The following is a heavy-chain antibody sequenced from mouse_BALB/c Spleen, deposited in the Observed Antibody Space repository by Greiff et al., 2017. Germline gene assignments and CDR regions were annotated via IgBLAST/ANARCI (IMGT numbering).Heavy chain of an antibody. D-gene: IGHD2-3*01. Sequence: EVKLQESGGGLVQPGGSMKLSCVASGFTFSSYWMSWVRQSPEKGLEWVAEIRLKSDNYATHYAESVKGKFTISRDDSKSRLYLQMNSLRAEDTGIYYCTIYDGYYRGYWGQGTTLTVSS. CDR2: IRLKSDNYAT. V-gene: IGHV6-6*02. CDR1: GFTFSSYW. CDR3: TIYDGYYRGY. J-gene: IGHJ2*01.